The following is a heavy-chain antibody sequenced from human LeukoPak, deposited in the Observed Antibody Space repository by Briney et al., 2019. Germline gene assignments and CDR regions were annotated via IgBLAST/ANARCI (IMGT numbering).Heavy chain of an antibody. CDR3: ARDGWFGDYNWFDP. Sequence: PGGSLRLSFAASGFTFVSYSRNWVGRAPGKGWKGFSYISSASNTIYYADSVKGRFTISRDNAKNSLYLQMNSLRAEDTAMYYCARDGWFGDYNWFDPWGQGTLVTVSS. CDR2: ISSASNTI. J-gene: IGHJ5*02. CDR1: GFTFVSYS. D-gene: IGHD3-10*01. V-gene: IGHV3-48*01.